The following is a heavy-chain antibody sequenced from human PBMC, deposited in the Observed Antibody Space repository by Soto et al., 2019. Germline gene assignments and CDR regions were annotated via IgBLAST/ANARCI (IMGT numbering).Heavy chain of an antibody. CDR3: ARGPGSWYYYDMDV. V-gene: IGHV1-8*01. J-gene: IGHJ6*03. D-gene: IGHD6-13*01. Sequence: QVQLVQSGAEVKKPGASVKVSCKASGYTFTSYDINWVRQATGQGLEWMGWMNPNSGNTGYAQKCQGRVTMTRNTSRSTAYMELSSLRSEDTAVYYCARGPGSWYYYDMDVWGKGTTVTVSS. CDR1: GYTFTSYD. CDR2: MNPNSGNT.